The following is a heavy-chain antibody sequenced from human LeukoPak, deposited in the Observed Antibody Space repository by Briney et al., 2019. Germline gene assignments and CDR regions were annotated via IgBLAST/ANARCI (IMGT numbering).Heavy chain of an antibody. V-gene: IGHV3-21*06. CDR2: IIGSGSEM. CDR3: AKVQSDIVGAMFFSFDV. J-gene: IGHJ3*01. D-gene: IGHD1-26*01. CDR1: GFTFNSYS. Sequence: GGSLRLSCGGSGFTFNSYSMNWVRQAPGKGLEWVASIIGSGSEMFYADSLEGRFTISRDNSKNSLYLQMNSLRVEDTAVYYCAKVQSDIVGAMFFSFDVWGQGTMVSVSS.